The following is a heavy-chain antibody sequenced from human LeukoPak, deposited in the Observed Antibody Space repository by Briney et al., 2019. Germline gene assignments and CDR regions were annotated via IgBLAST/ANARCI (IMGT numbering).Heavy chain of an antibody. V-gene: IGHV4-39*07. Sequence: SETLPLTCTVSGGSVSTSDYYWGWIRQSPVKGLEWIGDVFYTGKTNYNPSLRGRATISIDTSKNQFSLKLAYVTAADSAVYYCARVFDSWGQGTLVTVSS. CDR2: VFYTGKT. J-gene: IGHJ4*02. CDR3: ARVFDS. CDR1: GGSVSTSDYY.